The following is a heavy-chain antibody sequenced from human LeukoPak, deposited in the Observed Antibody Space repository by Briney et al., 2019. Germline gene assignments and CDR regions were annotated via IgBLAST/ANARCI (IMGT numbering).Heavy chain of an antibody. D-gene: IGHD2-2*01. CDR2: INPNSGDT. J-gene: IGHJ5*02. CDR1: GYTFTGNY. V-gene: IGHV1-2*02. Sequence: GASVKVSCKASGYTFTGNYLHWVRQAPGQGLEWMGWINPNSGDTKYAQKFQGRVTMTRDTSVSTAHMQLSRMRYDDTAVYYCARGGGRTSSASDAWGQGRLVTVSS. CDR3: ARGGGRTSSASDA.